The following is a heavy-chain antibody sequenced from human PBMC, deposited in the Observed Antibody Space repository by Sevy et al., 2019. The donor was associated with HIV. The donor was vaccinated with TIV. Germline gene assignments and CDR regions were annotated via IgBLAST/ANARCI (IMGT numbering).Heavy chain of an antibody. J-gene: IGHJ4*02. D-gene: IGHD6-19*01. CDR2: IIPILGTT. CDR3: ARGGGNGWYYFDY. Sequence: ASVKVSCKASGGTFTTSGISWVPQVPGQGLEWMGGIIPILGTTNYAQRFQYRVTITADESTKTAYMELSSLRSEDTAVYYCARGGGNGWYYFDYWGQATSVTVSS. CDR1: GGTFTTSG. V-gene: IGHV1-69*13.